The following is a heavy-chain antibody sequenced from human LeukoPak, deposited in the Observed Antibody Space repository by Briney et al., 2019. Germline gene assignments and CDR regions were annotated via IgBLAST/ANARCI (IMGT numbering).Heavy chain of an antibody. J-gene: IGHJ4*02. CDR2: IYYSGST. CDR3: ARGYSYGSFDD. CDR1: GGSISSYY. Sequence: SETLSLTCTVSGGSISSYYWSWIRQPPGKGLEWMGYIYYSGSTNYNPSLKSRVTMSVDTSKNQFSLKLTSVTAADTAVYYCARGYSYGSFDDWGQGTLVTVSS. V-gene: IGHV4-59*01. D-gene: IGHD5-18*01.